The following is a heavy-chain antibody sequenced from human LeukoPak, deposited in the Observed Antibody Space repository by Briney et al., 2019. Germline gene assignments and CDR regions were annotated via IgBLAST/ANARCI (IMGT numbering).Heavy chain of an antibody. Sequence: GESLKISCKGSGYSFTCYWIGWVRQMPGKGLEWMGIIYPGDSDTRYSPSFQGQVTISADKSISTAYLQWSSLKASDTAMYYCARHPNLYYYDSSGYPPLVDYWGQGTLVTVSS. V-gene: IGHV5-51*01. D-gene: IGHD3-22*01. J-gene: IGHJ4*02. CDR3: ARHPNLYYYDSSGYPPLVDY. CDR2: IYPGDSDT. CDR1: GYSFTCYW.